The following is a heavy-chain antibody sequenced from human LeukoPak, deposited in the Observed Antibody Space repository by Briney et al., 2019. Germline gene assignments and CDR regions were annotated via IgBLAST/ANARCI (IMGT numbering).Heavy chain of an antibody. CDR2: ISGSGCST. Sequence: GWSVRLSCAACVWTFRRYAVTGLRQAPGRGVDGVSTISGSGCSTYYADSVKGRFTISRDNSNNTLYLQMNSLSAEDTALYYCGKDAGRGGTTGTTSVYWGQGTLVTVSS. CDR1: VWTFRRYA. V-gene: IGHV3-23*01. CDR3: GKDAGRGGTTGTTSVY. J-gene: IGHJ4*02. D-gene: IGHD1-1*01.